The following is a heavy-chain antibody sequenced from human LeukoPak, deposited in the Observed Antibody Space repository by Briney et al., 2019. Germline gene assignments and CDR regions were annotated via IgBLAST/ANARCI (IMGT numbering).Heavy chain of an antibody. Sequence: PGRSLRLSCAASGFTFSSYAINWVRQAPGKGLEWVSAISGSGGSTYYADSVKGRFTISRDNSKNTLYLQMNSLRAEDTAVYYCAKDRAAAGTHSFDYWGQGTLVTVSS. CDR2: ISGSGGST. V-gene: IGHV3-23*01. CDR1: GFTFSSYA. D-gene: IGHD6-13*01. J-gene: IGHJ4*02. CDR3: AKDRAAAGTHSFDY.